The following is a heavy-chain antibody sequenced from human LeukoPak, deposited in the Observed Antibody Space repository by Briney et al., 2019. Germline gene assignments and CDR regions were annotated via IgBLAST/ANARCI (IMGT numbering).Heavy chain of an antibody. CDR1: NGSFSGHY. J-gene: IGHJ5*02. Sequence: PSETLSLTCAVYNGSFSGHYWSWIRQPPGKGLEWIGEINHNGRTTYKPSLKSRVTISVDTSKNQFSLRLSSVTAADTGVYYCARDGGTRLGFDPWGQGTLVTVSS. CDR3: ARDGGTRLGFDP. D-gene: IGHD3-16*01. V-gene: IGHV4-34*01. CDR2: INHNGRT.